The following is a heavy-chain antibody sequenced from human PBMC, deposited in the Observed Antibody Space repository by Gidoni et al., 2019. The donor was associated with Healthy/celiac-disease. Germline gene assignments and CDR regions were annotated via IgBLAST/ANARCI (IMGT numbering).Heavy chain of an antibody. D-gene: IGHD1-1*01. V-gene: IGHV3-48*03. CDR1: GFPFGSYE. CDR2: ISRSGSTI. Sequence: EVQLVESGGGLVQPGGSLSLSCAASGFPFGSYERNWVRQAPGKGLEWVSYISRSGSTIYYADALKGRFTISRDNAKNSLYLQMNSLRAEDTAVYYCARDLGLTTGMGYFDYWGQGTLVTVSS. J-gene: IGHJ4*02. CDR3: ARDLGLTTGMGYFDY.